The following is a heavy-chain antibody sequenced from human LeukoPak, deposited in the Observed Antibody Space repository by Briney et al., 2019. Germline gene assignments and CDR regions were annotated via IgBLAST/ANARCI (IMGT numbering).Heavy chain of an antibody. V-gene: IGHV3-9*01. CDR3: AKGLYGDYVGYFDF. Sequence: GGSLRLSCAASGFTFDVYAMHWVQQGPGKGLEWVSGISWNSGRIDYADSVKGRFTISRDNAKNSLYLQMNSLRAEDTALYYCAKGLYGDYVGYFDFWGQGTQVTVSS. CDR2: ISWNSGRI. D-gene: IGHD4-17*01. J-gene: IGHJ4*02. CDR1: GFTFDVYA.